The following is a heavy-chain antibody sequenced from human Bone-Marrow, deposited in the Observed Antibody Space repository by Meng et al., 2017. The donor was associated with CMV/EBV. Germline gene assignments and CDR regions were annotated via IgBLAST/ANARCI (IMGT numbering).Heavy chain of an antibody. D-gene: IGHD2-2*02. Sequence: ASVKVSCKVSGYTLTELSMHWVRQAPGKGLEWMGGFDPEDGETIYAQKFQGRVTMTEDTSTDTAYMELSSLRSEDTAVYYCATRDIVVVPAAIRGYRNYYYYGMDVWGQGTTVTIYS. V-gene: IGHV1-24*01. J-gene: IGHJ6*02. CDR3: ATRDIVVVPAAIRGYRNYYYYGMDV. CDR2: FDPEDGET. CDR1: GYTLTELS.